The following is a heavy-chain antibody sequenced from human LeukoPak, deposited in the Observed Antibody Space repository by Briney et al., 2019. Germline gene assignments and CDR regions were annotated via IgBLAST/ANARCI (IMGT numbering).Heavy chain of an antibody. J-gene: IGHJ6*04. CDR1: GGSISGYY. Sequence: SETLSLTCSVSGGSISGYYWSWIRQPPGQTLEWIGYIYSSGSTNYNPSLQSQVTMSVDTSMNQFSLRLSSVAAADTAVYYCARFTYTTRPSDVWGKGTTVTVSS. V-gene: IGHV4-4*09. CDR2: IYSSGST. CDR3: ARFTYTTRPSDV. D-gene: IGHD3-16*01.